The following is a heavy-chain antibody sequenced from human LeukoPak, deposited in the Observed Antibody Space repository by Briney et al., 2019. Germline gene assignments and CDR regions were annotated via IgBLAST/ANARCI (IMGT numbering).Heavy chain of an antibody. CDR2: IKQDGSEK. Sequence: GGSLRLSCAASGFTLSSYWMSWARQAPGKGLEWVANIKQDGSEKYYVDSVKGRFTISRDNAKNSLYLQMNSLRGEDTAVYYCAREDVITTTEDYWGQGTLVTVSS. D-gene: IGHD4/OR15-4a*01. J-gene: IGHJ4*02. V-gene: IGHV3-7*03. CDR3: AREDVITTTEDY. CDR1: GFTLSSYW.